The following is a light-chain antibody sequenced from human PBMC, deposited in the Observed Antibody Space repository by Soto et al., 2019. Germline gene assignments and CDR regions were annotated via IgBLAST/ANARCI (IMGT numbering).Light chain of an antibody. V-gene: IGKV3-15*01. CDR3: QHHNYWPS. J-gene: IGKJ2*01. Sequence: IVMTQSPATLSVSPGERATLSCRASQSVATNLAWYQQKPGQAPRLLIHSASTRATGVPARFSGSGSGTEFTLTISSLHSEDLAVYYCQHHNYWPSFGQWTNLEIK. CDR2: SAS. CDR1: QSVATN.